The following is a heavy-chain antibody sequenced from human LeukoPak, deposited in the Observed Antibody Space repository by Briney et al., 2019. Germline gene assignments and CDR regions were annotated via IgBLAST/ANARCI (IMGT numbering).Heavy chain of an antibody. CDR3: ARLGHEDYYIDY. J-gene: IGHJ4*02. CDR1: GGSISSYC. V-gene: IGHV4-59*01. Sequence: SETLSLTCTVSGGSISSYCWSWIRQPPGKGLQWIGYIYYSGSTNYNPSLKSRVTISVDTSKNQFSLKLSSVTAADTAVYYCARLGHEDYYIDYWGQGTLVTVSS. CDR2: IYYSGST. D-gene: IGHD3/OR15-3a*01.